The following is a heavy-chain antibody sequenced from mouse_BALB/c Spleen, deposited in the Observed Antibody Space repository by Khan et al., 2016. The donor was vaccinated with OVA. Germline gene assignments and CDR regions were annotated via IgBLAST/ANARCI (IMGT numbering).Heavy chain of an antibody. CDR2: ISYSGST. Sequence: EVQLKQSGPGLVTPSQSLSLTCTVTGYSITSGYGWNWLRQFPGNKLEWMGYISYSGSTNYNPSLKSRISITRDTSKNQFFLQLNSVTTEDTATXYCARTARIKYWGQGTTLTVSS. J-gene: IGHJ2*01. D-gene: IGHD1-2*01. CDR3: ARTARIKY. V-gene: IGHV3-2*02. CDR1: GYSITSGYG.